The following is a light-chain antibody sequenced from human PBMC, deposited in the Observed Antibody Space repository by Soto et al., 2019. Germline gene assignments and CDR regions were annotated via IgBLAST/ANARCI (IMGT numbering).Light chain of an antibody. CDR3: QQLNNYPFT. CDR2: AAS. J-gene: IGKJ3*01. Sequence: DIQLTQSPSFLSASVGDRVTITCRASQGISSYLAWYQLKPGTAPKLLIYAASTLQSGVPSSFSGSGSGTEFTLTINSLQPEDFATYFCQQLNNYPFTFGPGTKVEI. V-gene: IGKV1-9*01. CDR1: QGISSY.